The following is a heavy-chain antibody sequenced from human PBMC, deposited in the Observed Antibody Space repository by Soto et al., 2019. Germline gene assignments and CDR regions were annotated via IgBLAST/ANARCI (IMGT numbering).Heavy chain of an antibody. Sequence: ASVKVSCKASGGTFSSYTISWVRQAPGQGLEWMGRIIPILGIANYAQKFQGRVTITADKSTSTAYMELSSLRSEDTAVYYCARDLSRDYEIDRGYDAFDIWGQGTMVTVSS. CDR3: ARDLSRDYEIDRGYDAFDI. CDR2: IIPILGIA. V-gene: IGHV1-69*04. CDR1: GGTFSSYT. D-gene: IGHD4-17*01. J-gene: IGHJ3*02.